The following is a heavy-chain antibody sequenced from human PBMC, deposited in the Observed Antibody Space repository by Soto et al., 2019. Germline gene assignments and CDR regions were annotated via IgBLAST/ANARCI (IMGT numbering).Heavy chain of an antibody. CDR3: ARGPPPLRTFIAVAGFDY. V-gene: IGHV4-34*01. CDR1: GGSFSGYY. Sequence: SETLSLTCAVYGGSFSGYYWSWIRQPPGKGLEWIGEINHSGSTNYNPSLKSRVTISVDTSKNQFSLKLSSVTAADTAVYYCARGPPPLRTFIAVAGFDYWGQGTLVTVSS. D-gene: IGHD6-19*01. CDR2: INHSGST. J-gene: IGHJ4*02.